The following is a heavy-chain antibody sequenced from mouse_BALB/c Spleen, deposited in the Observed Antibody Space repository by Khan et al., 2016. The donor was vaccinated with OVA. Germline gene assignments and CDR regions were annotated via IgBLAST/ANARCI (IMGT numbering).Heavy chain of an antibody. J-gene: IGHJ4*01. D-gene: IGHD2-12*01. CDR3: ASGGAGFYRNDGGAMDY. CDR2: INTHSGVP. V-gene: IGHV9-4*02. Sequence: QIQLVQSGPELKKPGETVRISCKASGYTFTTAGMQWVQKMPGKGLKWIGWINTHSGVPKYAEDFKGRFAFSLETSASTVYLQITNLKNEDTATYFGASGGAGFYRNDGGAMDYWGQGTSVTVSS. CDR1: GYTFTTAG.